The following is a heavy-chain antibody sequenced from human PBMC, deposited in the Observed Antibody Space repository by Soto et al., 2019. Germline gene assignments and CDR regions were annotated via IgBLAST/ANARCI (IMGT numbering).Heavy chain of an antibody. CDR2: IWYDGSSK. J-gene: IGHJ4*02. CDR1: GFTFSSND. D-gene: IGHD3-22*01. V-gene: IGHV3-33*01. Sequence: QVQLVESGGSVVQPGRSLRLSCAASGFTFSSNDMHWVRQAPGKRLEWVAIIWYDGSSKYYVDSVKGRFTISRDNSKNTLYLQLDILRAEDTAVYYCARGDYHDSSGYYNAKVLDYWGQGTLVTVSS. CDR3: ARGDYHDSSGYYNAKVLDY.